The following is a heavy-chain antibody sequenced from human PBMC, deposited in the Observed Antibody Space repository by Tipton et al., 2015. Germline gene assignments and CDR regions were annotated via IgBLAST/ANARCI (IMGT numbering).Heavy chain of an antibody. CDR3: TRDLGTVTEVFSDY. D-gene: IGHD4-11*01. J-gene: IGHJ4*01. V-gene: IGHV4-34*01. Sequence: TLSLTCAVYGGSFSGYSWSWIRQPPGKGLEWIGEINYSGRTNYNPSLKSRVITSVDTSKNQFSLQLDSVTPDDTAVYYCTRDLGTVTEVFSDYWGHGTLVTVSS. CDR2: INYSGRT. CDR1: GGSFSGYS.